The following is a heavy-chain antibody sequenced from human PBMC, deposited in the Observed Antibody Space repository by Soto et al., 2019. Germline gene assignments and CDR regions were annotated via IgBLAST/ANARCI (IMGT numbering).Heavy chain of an antibody. J-gene: IGHJ6*02. V-gene: IGHV3-11*01. CDR3: ARDAEGMDV. CDR2: ISSSGSII. Sequence: QLEESGGGLVKPEGSLRLSCAASGFTFSDYYMSWIRQAPGKGLEWVAYISSSGSIIKYADPMKGRFTISRDNSKNTLYLQVNSLRVEDTGVYYCARDAEGMDVWGQGTTVIVSS. CDR1: GFTFSDYY.